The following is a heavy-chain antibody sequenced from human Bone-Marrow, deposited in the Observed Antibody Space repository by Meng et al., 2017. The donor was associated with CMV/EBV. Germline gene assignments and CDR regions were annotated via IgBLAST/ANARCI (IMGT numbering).Heavy chain of an antibody. CDR3: AAWEVVAWGNYYYGMDV. CDR2: ISSSGSTI. J-gene: IGHJ6*02. Sequence: GESLKISCAASGFTFSSYSMNWVRQAPGKGLEWVSSISSSGSTIYYADSVKGRFTISRDNAKNSLYLQMNSLRAEDTAVYYCAAWEVVAWGNYYYGMDVWGQGTTVTVSS. D-gene: IGHD2-15*01. V-gene: IGHV3-48*03. CDR1: GFTFSSYS.